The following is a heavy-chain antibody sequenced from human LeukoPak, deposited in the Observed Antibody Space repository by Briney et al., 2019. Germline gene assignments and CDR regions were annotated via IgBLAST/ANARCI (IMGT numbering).Heavy chain of an antibody. Sequence: GGSLRLSCAASGFTFSDYYMSWIPQVPGKGLEWVSYISSSGSTIYYADSVKGRFTISRDNAKNSLYLQRNSLRIDDRAVDYCARVEYDDSSGYFDYWGQGTLVTVSS. CDR2: ISSSGSTI. CDR1: GFTFSDYY. D-gene: IGHD3-22*01. V-gene: IGHV3-11*04. J-gene: IGHJ4*02. CDR3: ARVEYDDSSGYFDY.